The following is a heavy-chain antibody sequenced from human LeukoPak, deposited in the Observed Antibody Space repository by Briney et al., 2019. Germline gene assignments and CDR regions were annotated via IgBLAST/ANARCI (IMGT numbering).Heavy chain of an antibody. J-gene: IGHJ3*02. V-gene: IGHV1-69*06. CDR3: ARDRVSASSNHAFDI. Sequence: ASVKVSCKASGGTFSSYAISWVRQAPGQGLERMGGIIPIFGTANYAQKFQGRVTITADKSTSTAYMELSSLRSEDTAVYYCARDRVSASSNHAFDIWGQGTMVTVSS. D-gene: IGHD2-2*01. CDR2: IIPIFGTA. CDR1: GGTFSSYA.